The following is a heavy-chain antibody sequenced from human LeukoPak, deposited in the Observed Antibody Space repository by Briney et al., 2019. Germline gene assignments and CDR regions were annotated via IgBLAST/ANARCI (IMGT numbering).Heavy chain of an antibody. CDR1: GFSFSNFS. Sequence: QPGRSLRLSCAASGFSFSNFSMHWVRQAPGKGLEWVAVTSYDGTNQYYADSVKGRFTISRDNAKNTLYLQTNSLRLEDTAVYYCARESAVTLADYGFDVWGQGTTAIVSS. CDR2: TSYDGTNQ. V-gene: IGHV3-30-3*01. D-gene: IGHD4-17*01. CDR3: ARESAVTLADYGFDV. J-gene: IGHJ6*02.